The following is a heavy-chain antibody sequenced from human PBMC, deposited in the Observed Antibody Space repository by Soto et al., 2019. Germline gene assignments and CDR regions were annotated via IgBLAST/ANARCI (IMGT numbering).Heavy chain of an antibody. CDR1: GDSVSSNSAA. CDR2: TYYRSKWYN. J-gene: IGHJ5*02. V-gene: IGHV6-1*01. D-gene: IGHD1-7*01. Sequence: SQTLSLTCAISGDSVSSNSAAWNWIRQSQSRGLEWLGRTYYRSKWYNDYAVSVKSRITINPDTSKNQFSLQLNSVTPEDTAVNYCARETNWNYASWGQGTLVTVPQ. CDR3: ARETNWNYAS.